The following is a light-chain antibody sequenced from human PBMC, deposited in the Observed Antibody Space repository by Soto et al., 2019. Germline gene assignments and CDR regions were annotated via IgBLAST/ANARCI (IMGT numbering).Light chain of an antibody. V-gene: IGKV3-20*01. CDR3: QQYGSSPPIT. CDR1: QSVSSSY. CDR2: GAS. Sequence: EIVLTQSPGTLSLSPGERATLSCRASQSVSSSYLAWYQQKPGQAPRLLIYGASSRATSIPDRFSGSGSGTDFTLTISRLEPEDCEVYYCQQYGSSPPITFGQGTRLEIK. J-gene: IGKJ5*01.